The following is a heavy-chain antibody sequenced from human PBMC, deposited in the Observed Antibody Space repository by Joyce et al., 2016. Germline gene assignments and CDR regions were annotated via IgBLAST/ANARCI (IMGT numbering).Heavy chain of an antibody. V-gene: IGHV3-74*01. Sequence: EVQLVESGGGLVQPGGSLRLSCAASGFTFTSSWMQWVRHLPGKGLEWVSNMETAGGRTTYADPVKGRVTISRDNAKNTVFLQMNSLRVEDTAVYYCTRYNNFAFDIWGQGTMVTVSS. CDR1: GFTFTSSW. CDR3: TRYNNFAFDI. CDR2: METAGGRT. J-gene: IGHJ3*02. D-gene: IGHD1-14*01.